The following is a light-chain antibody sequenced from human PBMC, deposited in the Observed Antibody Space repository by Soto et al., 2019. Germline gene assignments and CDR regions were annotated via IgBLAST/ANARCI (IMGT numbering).Light chain of an antibody. CDR2: DVS. J-gene: IGLJ1*01. V-gene: IGLV2-14*01. CDR3: SAVTGKTYA. CDR1: SSDVGGNKY. Sequence: QSALTQPASVSGSPGQSITISCTGTSSDVGGNKYVSWYQQYPGKAPKLMICDVSNRPSGVSNRFSGSKSGNTASLTISGLQAEDEADYYCSAVTGKTYAFGTGTKVTVL.